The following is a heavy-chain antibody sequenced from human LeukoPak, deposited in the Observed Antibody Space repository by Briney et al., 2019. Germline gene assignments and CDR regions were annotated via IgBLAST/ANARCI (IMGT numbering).Heavy chain of an antibody. J-gene: IGHJ4*02. CDR3: ARGRPTYYFDY. CDR2: ISSGGGT. V-gene: IGHV3-53*01. CDR1: GPTVSSYS. Sequence: GGSLRLSCAASGPTVSSYSMNWVRQAPGKGLEWVSGISSGGGTYYADSVKGRFTISRDNSKNTLYLQVNSLRTDDTAVYYCARGRPTYYFDYWGQGTLVTISS.